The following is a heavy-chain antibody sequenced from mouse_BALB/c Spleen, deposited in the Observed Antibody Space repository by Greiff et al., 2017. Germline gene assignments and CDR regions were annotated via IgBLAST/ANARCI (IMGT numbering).Heavy chain of an antibody. Sequence: EVKLMESGGGLVQPGGSLRLSCATSGFTFTDYYMSWVRQPPGKALEWLGFIRNKANGYTTEYSASVKGRFTISRDNSQSILYLQMNTLRAEDSATYYCARDGDYYGYGFAYWGQGTLVTVSA. CDR1: GFTFTDYY. J-gene: IGHJ3*01. V-gene: IGHV7-3*02. CDR3: ARDGDYYGYGFAY. D-gene: IGHD1-2*01. CDR2: IRNKANGYTT.